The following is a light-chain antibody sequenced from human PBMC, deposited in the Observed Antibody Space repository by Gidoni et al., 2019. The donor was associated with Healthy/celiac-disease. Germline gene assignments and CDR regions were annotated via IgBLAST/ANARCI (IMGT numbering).Light chain of an antibody. CDR2: DAS. CDR1: QSVSSY. V-gene: IGKV3-11*01. Sequence: DIVLTQSPATLSLSPGARATLSCRASQSVSSYLAWYQQKPGQAPRLLIYDASNRATGIPARFSGSGSGTDFTLTISSLEPEDFAVYYCQQRSNFGGGTKVEIK. J-gene: IGKJ4*01. CDR3: QQRSN.